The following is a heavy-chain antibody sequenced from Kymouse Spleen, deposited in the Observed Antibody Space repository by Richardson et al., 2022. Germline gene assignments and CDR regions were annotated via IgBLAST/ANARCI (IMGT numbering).Heavy chain of an antibody. CDR2: ISSSSSYI. V-gene: IGHV3-21*03. CDR1: GFTFSSYS. D-gene: IGHD3-10*01. Sequence: EVQLVESGGGLVKPGGSLRLSCAASGFTFSSYSMNWVRQAPGKGLEWVSSISSSSSYIYYADSVKGRFTISRDNAKNSLYLQMNSLRAEDTAVYYCARDKGSGSYSFDYWGQGTLVTVSS. CDR3: ARDKGSGSYSFDY. J-gene: IGHJ4*02.